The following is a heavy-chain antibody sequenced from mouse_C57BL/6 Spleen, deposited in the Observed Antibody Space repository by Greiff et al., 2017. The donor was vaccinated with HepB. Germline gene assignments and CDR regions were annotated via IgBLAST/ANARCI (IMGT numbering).Heavy chain of an antibody. D-gene: IGHD2-4*01. CDR1: GYTFTEYT. J-gene: IGHJ3*01. V-gene: IGHV1-62-2*01. CDR2: FYPGSGSI. Sequence: VQLQQSGAELVKPGASVKLSCKASGYTFTEYTIHWVKQRSGQGLEWIGWFYPGSGSIKYNEKFKDKATLTADKSSSTVYMELSRLTSEDSAVYCCARHEVMGPIYYEYDNWFADWGQGTLVTVSA. CDR3: ARHEVMGPIYYEYDNWFAD.